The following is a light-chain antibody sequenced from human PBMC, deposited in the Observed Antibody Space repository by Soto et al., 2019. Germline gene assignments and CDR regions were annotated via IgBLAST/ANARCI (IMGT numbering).Light chain of an antibody. J-gene: IGKJ1*01. Sequence: EIVMTQSPATLSVSPGERATLSCRASQSVSSSYLAWYQQKPGQAPRLPIYGASSRATGIPDRFSGSGSGTDFTLTISRLEPEDFAVYYCQQYGSSPRTFGQGTKVDIK. V-gene: IGKV3-20*01. CDR2: GAS. CDR3: QQYGSSPRT. CDR1: QSVSSSY.